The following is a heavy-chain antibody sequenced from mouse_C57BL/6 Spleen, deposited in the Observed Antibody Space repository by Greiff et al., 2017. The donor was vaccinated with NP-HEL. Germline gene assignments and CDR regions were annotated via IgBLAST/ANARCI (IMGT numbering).Heavy chain of an antibody. Sequence: EVQVVESGAELVKPGASVKLSCTASGFNIKDYYMHWVKQRTEQGLEWIGRIDPEDGETKYAPKFQGKATITADTSSNTAYLQLGSLTSEDTAVYYCARVATGFYAMDYWGQGTSVTVSS. CDR3: ARVATGFYAMDY. V-gene: IGHV14-2*01. D-gene: IGHD1-1*01. CDR1: GFNIKDYY. CDR2: IDPEDGET. J-gene: IGHJ4*01.